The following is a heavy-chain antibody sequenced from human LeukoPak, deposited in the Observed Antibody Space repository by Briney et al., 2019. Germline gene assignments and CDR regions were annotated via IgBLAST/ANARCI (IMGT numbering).Heavy chain of an antibody. J-gene: IGHJ3*02. V-gene: IGHV3-21*01. Sequence: GGSLRVSCAASGFTFSSYSMNWVRQAPGNGLEWVSSISSSSSYIYYADSVKGRFTISRDNAKNSLYLQMNSLRAEDTAVYYCARDYERNAFDIWGQGTMVTVSS. CDR1: GFTFSSYS. CDR2: ISSSSSYI. CDR3: ARDYERNAFDI. D-gene: IGHD5-12*01.